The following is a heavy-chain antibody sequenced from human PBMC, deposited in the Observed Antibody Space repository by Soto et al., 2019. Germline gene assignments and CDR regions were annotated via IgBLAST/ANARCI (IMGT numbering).Heavy chain of an antibody. V-gene: IGHV4-59*01. CDR1: GGSISSYY. D-gene: IGHD3-22*01. J-gene: IGHJ4*02. CDR3: ARGYHYYDSSGYRSYYFDY. CDR2: IYYSGST. Sequence: QVQLQESGPGLVKPSETLSLTCTVSGGSISSYYWSWIRQPPGKGLEWIGYIYYSGSTNYNHSLNSPVTISVDTSKNQFSLKLSSVTAADTAVYYCARGYHYYDSSGYRSYYFDYWGQGTLVTVSS.